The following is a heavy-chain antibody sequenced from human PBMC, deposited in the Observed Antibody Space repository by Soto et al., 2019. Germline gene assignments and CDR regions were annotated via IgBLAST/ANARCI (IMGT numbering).Heavy chain of an antibody. CDR2: IYYSGST. CDR1: GGSISSYY. D-gene: IGHD6-13*01. CDR3: ARDLAGPYGMDV. V-gene: IGHV4-59*01. J-gene: IGHJ6*02. Sequence: SETLSLTCTVSGGSISSYYWSWIRQPPGKGLEWIGYIYYSGSTNYNPSLKSRVTISVDTSKNQFSLKLSSVTAADTAVYYCARDLAGPYGMDVWGQGTTVTVSS.